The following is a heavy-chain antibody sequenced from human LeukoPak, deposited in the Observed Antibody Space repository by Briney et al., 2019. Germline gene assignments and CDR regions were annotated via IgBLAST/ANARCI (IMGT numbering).Heavy chain of an antibody. V-gene: IGHV3-23*01. CDR1: GFTFSSYA. Sequence: PGGSLRLSCAASGFTFSSYAMSWVRQAPGKGLEWVSAISGSGGSTYYADSVKGRFTISRDNSKNTLYLQMNSLRAEDTAVYYCVRDILTGIAVADVFDYWGQGTLVTVSS. CDR2: ISGSGGST. D-gene: IGHD6-19*01. J-gene: IGHJ4*02. CDR3: VRDILTGIAVADVFDY.